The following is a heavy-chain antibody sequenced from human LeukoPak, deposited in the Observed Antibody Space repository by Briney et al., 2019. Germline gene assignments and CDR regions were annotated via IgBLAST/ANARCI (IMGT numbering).Heavy chain of an antibody. Sequence: GGSLRLSCAASGFTFDDFAMHWVRQAPGKGLEWVSGIDYNSDGIDYAASVKGRFTVSRDNAKNSVFLQMNSLRDDDTAVYYCARSLSHWELPTNYWGQGTLVTVSS. CDR1: GFTFDDFA. V-gene: IGHV3-9*01. CDR2: IDYNSDGI. D-gene: IGHD1-26*01. J-gene: IGHJ4*02. CDR3: ARSLSHWELPTNY.